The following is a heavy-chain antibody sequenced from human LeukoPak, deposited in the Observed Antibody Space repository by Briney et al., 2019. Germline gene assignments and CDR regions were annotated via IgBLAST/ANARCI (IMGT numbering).Heavy chain of an antibody. V-gene: IGHV1-46*01. J-gene: IGHJ5*02. CDR1: GYTFTSYY. D-gene: IGHD3-10*01. Sequence: ASVKVSCKASGYTFTSYYMHWVRQAAGQGLEWMGIINPSGGSTSYAQKFQGRVTMTRDTSTSTVYMELSSLRSEDTAVYYCARDPYYYGSGSYIGGWFDPWGQGTLVTVSS. CDR2: INPSGGST. CDR3: ARDPYYYGSGSYIGGWFDP.